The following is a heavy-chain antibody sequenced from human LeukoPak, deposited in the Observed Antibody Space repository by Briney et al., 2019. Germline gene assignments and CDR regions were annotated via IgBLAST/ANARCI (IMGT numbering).Heavy chain of an antibody. CDR3: ARESGIAAAGKPNWFDP. J-gene: IGHJ5*02. CDR1: GGSISSYY. CDR2: IYYSGST. Sequence: SETLSLTCTVSGGSISSYYWSWIRQPPGKALEWIGYIYYSGSTNYNPSLKSRVTISVDTSKNQFSLKLSSVTAADTAVYYCARESGIAAAGKPNWFDPWGQGTLVTVSS. D-gene: IGHD6-13*01. V-gene: IGHV4-59*01.